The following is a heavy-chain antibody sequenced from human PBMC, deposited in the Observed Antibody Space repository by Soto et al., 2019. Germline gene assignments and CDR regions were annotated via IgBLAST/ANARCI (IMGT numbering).Heavy chain of an antibody. J-gene: IGHJ6*02. CDR1: GFTFSNYA. Sequence: EVHLLESGGGLVQPGGSLRLSCAASGFTFSNYAMTCVRQAPGKGLEWASVISGTGGGTNNADSAKRRFKTSRDNSKNKLYLQMNSLRAEDTAVYYCAKRAFNGSGIPNYHGIDVWGQGTAVTVSS. CDR3: AKRAFNGSGIPNYHGIDV. V-gene: IGHV3-23*01. CDR2: ISGTGGGT. D-gene: IGHD3-10*01.